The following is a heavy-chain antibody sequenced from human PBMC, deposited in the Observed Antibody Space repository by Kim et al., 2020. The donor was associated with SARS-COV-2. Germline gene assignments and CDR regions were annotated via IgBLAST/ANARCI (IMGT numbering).Heavy chain of an antibody. CDR3: ARWFGSDAFDI. CDR2: IYYSGST. V-gene: IGHV4-39*01. CDR1: GGSISSSSYY. D-gene: IGHD3-10*01. Sequence: SETLSLTCTVSGGSISSSSYYWGWIRQPPGKGLEWIGSIYYSGSTYYNPSLKSRVTISVDTSKNQFSLKLSSVTAADTAVYYCARWFGSDAFDIWGQGT. J-gene: IGHJ3*02.